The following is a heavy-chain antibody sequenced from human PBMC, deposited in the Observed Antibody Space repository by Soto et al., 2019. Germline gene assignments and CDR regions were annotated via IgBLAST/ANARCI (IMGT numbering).Heavy chain of an antibody. V-gene: IGHV4-59*01. J-gene: IGHJ4*02. D-gene: IGHD3-9*01. Sequence: SETLSLTCSVSGGSISSNYWSWIRQPPGKGLEWIGYISYSGRTNYNPSLKSRLTISEDTSKNLFSLKLSSVTAADTAVYYCARAYDILTGFDYWGQGTLVTVSS. CDR2: ISYSGRT. CDR3: ARAYDILTGFDY. CDR1: GGSISSNY.